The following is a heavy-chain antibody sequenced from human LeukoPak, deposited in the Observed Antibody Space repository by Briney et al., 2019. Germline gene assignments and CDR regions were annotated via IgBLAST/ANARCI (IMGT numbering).Heavy chain of an antibody. CDR2: ISSTSTYI. J-gene: IGHJ3*02. CDR1: EFTFSEYS. V-gene: IGHV3-21*04. CDR3: AKDRLRRDAFDI. Sequence: GGSLRLSCAASEFTFSEYSMNWVRQAPGKGLEWVASISSTSTYIYYADSVTGRFTISRDNSKNTLYLQMNSLRAEDTAVYYCAKDRLRRDAFDIWGQGTMVTVSS. D-gene: IGHD4-17*01.